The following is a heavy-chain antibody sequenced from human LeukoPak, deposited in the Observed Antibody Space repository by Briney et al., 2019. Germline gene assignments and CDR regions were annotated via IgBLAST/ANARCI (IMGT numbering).Heavy chain of an antibody. CDR2: MNPNSGNT. Sequence: GASVKVSCKASGYTFTSYDLNWVRQATGQGLEWMGWMNPNSGNTGYAQKFQGRVTISRNTSIGTAYMELSSLRSEDTAVYYCARLRDGYDYYYYYYMDVWGKGTTVTVSS. J-gene: IGHJ6*03. D-gene: IGHD5-24*01. CDR1: GYTFTSYD. V-gene: IGHV1-8*03. CDR3: ARLRDGYDYYYYYYMDV.